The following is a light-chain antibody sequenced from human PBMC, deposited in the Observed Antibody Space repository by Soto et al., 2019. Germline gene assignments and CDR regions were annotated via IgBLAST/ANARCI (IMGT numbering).Light chain of an antibody. V-gene: IGKV3-15*01. J-gene: IGKJ1*01. Sequence: EIVLTQSPVTLSVSPSERTNLXWRASQSVRSNLAWYQQKPGQAPSLLIYGAFTRATGIPTRFSGTGSGTEFTLTISSLQSEDFALYYCQQYNDWPPWTFGQGTKVDI. CDR2: GAF. CDR1: QSVRSN. CDR3: QQYNDWPPWT.